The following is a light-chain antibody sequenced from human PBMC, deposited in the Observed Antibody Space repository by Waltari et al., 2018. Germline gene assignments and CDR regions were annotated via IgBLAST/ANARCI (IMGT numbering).Light chain of an antibody. CDR2: EDN. CDR3: YSTDSSGNERV. CDR1: ALPKQR. Sequence: SFELTQPPSVPVSPGQTARITCPGDALPKQRAYWYQQKSGQAPALIIYEDNKRPSGIPERFSGSTSGTLATLTISGAQVEDEAVYYCYSTDSSGNERVFGTGTEVTVL. J-gene: IGLJ1*01. V-gene: IGLV3-10*01.